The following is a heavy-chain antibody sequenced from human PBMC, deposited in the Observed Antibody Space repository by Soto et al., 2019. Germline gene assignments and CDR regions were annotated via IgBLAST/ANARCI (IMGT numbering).Heavy chain of an antibody. Sequence: QVQLVESGGGVVQPGRSLRLSCAASGFTFSSYGMHWVRQAPGKGLEWVAVISYDGSNKYYADSVKGRFTISRDNSKNTLSRQMNSRRAEDTSVYYCAKDQLRGVRGVITYYYGMDVWGQGTTVTVSS. CDR3: AKDQLRGVRGVITYYYGMDV. D-gene: IGHD3-10*01. CDR2: ISYDGSNK. V-gene: IGHV3-30*18. CDR1: GFTFSSYG. J-gene: IGHJ6*02.